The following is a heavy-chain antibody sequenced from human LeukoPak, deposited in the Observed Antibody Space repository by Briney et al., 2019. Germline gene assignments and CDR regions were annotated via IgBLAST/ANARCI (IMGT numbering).Heavy chain of an antibody. CDR2: IKQDGSEK. Sequence: GGSLSLSCVASGFPFSASLLPWVRKPPGKGLGWVANIKQDGSEKYYVDSVRGRFTISRDNTKNSLYLQINSLRAEDTAVYYCASLGFCSRATCVDQWGQGTLVTVSS. V-gene: IGHV3-7*03. CDR3: ASLGFCSRATCVDQ. D-gene: IGHD2-2*01. CDR1: GFPFSASL. J-gene: IGHJ5*02.